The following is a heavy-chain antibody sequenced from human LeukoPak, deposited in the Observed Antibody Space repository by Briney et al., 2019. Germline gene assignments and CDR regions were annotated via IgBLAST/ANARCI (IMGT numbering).Heavy chain of an antibody. J-gene: IGHJ6*02. CDR3: AKDLISMVRGSPMDV. CDR2: LVYDGFYK. V-gene: IGHV3-30*18. CDR1: GFSFSNYG. D-gene: IGHD3-10*01. Sequence: GRSLRLSCAASGFSFSNYGMHWVRQAPGKGLEWVALLVYDGFYKYYTDSVKGRFTISRDDSTNTLYLQLTSLRVEDTAVYYCAKDLISMVRGSPMDVWGRGTTVTVSS.